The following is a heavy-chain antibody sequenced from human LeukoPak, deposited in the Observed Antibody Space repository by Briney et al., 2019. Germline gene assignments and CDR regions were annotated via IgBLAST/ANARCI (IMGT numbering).Heavy chain of an antibody. V-gene: IGHV3-23*01. D-gene: IGHD5-18*01. CDR3: AKGGVYTYGYFGEY. J-gene: IGHJ4*02. CDR1: GFTFSRYS. Sequence: GASLIHSRAGSGFTFSRYSIYWGCPDPGKRMERVSAISGSGGSTYYAYSVKGRFTISRYNSKNTLYLQMNSLRAEDTAVYYCAKGGVYTYGYFGEYWGERKLWTVSS. CDR2: ISGSGGST.